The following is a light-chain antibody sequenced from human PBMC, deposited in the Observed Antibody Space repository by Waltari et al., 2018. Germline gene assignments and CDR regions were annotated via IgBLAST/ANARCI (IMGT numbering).Light chain of an antibody. CDR3: MQGTHWPRT. V-gene: IGKV2-30*01. CDR1: QSLVYSDGNTY. J-gene: IGKJ1*01. Sequence: DVVMTQSPLSLPVTLGQPASISCRSSQSLVYSDGNTYLNWFQQRPGQSPRRLIYKVSNRDSGVPDRVSGIGSGTDFTLKISRVEAEDVGVYYCMQGTHWPRTFGQGTKVEI. CDR2: KVS.